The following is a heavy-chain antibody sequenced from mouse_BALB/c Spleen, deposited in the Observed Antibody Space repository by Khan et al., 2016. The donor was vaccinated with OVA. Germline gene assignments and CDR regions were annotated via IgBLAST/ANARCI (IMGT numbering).Heavy chain of an antibody. CDR3: ARSNYSGNGLYAMDY. D-gene: IGHD1-1*01. Sequence: DVVKPGASVKLSCKASGYTFTSYWINWIKQRPGQGLEWIGHIAPGSGGAYYNEMFKAKATLTVDTSSNTTYIQLSGLSSDDSAVYFCARSNYSGNGLYAMDYWGQGTSVTVSS. V-gene: IGHV1S41*01. CDR1: GYTFTSYW. CDR2: IAPGSGGA. J-gene: IGHJ4*01.